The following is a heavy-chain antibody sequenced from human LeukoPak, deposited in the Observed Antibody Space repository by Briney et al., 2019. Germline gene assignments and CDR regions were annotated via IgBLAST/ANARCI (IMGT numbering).Heavy chain of an antibody. CDR1: GFTFDDYA. D-gene: IGHD6-19*01. CDR2: INWNSDSI. J-gene: IGHJ4*02. Sequence: GGSLRLSCAVSGFTFDDYAMHWVRHVPGKGLEWVSGINWNSDSIGYADSVKGRFTTSRDNAKNSLYLQMNSLRAEDTAFYYCAINGGGDSGCGNFDYWGQGTLVTVSS. CDR3: AINGGGDSGCGNFDY. V-gene: IGHV3-9*01.